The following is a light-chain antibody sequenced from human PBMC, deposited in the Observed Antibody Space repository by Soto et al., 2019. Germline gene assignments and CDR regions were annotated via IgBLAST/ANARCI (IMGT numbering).Light chain of an antibody. CDR2: AAS. CDR1: QGISSY. J-gene: IGKJ4*01. Sequence: AIRMTQSPSSLSASTGDRVTITCRASQGISSYLAWYQQKPGKAPKLLIYAASTLQSGVPSRFRRSGSATDFTLTISCLQSEDLETYYCQQYYSYPFTFGGGTKVDIK. V-gene: IGKV1-8*01. CDR3: QQYYSYPFT.